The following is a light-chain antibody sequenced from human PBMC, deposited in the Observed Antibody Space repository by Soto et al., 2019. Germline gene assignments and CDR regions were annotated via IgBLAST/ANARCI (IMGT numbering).Light chain of an antibody. CDR1: QSVRSSY. CDR3: QQYGDSPT. Sequence: EIVLTQSPGTLSLSPGERATLSCRASQSVRSSYLAWYQQKPGQAPRLLIYGASSRATGIPDRFSGSGSGTDFTLTISRLEPEDLAVYYCQQYGDSPTFGGGTKAGIK. V-gene: IGKV3-20*01. J-gene: IGKJ4*01. CDR2: GAS.